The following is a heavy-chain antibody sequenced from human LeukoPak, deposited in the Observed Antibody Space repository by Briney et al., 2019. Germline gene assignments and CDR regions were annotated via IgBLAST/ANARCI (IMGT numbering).Heavy chain of an antibody. Sequence: GGSLRLSCAASGFTFSSYSMNWVRQAPGKGLEWVSSISSSSYIYYADSVKGRFTISRDNAKNSLYLQMNSLRAEDTAVYYCARYGSGSGFDYWGQGTLVTVSS. CDR2: ISSSSYI. CDR3: ARYGSGSGFDY. V-gene: IGHV3-21*01. CDR1: GFTFSSYS. J-gene: IGHJ4*02. D-gene: IGHD3-10*01.